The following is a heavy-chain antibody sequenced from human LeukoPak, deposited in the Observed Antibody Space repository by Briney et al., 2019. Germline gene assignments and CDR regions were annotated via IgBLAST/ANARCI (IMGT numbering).Heavy chain of an antibody. D-gene: IGHD6-19*01. CDR2: INSDGSST. J-gene: IGHJ4*02. V-gene: IGHV3-74*01. CDR3: AKDARRTSGWYFFDY. CDR1: GFTFSSYW. Sequence: PGGSLRLSCAASGFTFSSYWMHWVRQAPGKGLVWVSRINSDGSSTSYADSVKGRFTISRDNAENTLYLQMNSLRAEDTAVYYCAKDARRTSGWYFFDYWGQGTLVTVSS.